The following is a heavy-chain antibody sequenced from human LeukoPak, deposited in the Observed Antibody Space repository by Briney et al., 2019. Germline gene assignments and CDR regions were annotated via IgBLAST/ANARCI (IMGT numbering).Heavy chain of an antibody. J-gene: IGHJ2*01. Sequence: PSETQSLFCAVSGGSFSGHYRIWIRQPPGRGLEWIGDINDSGSTNYNPSLKSRVTISVDTSKNQFSLKLSSVTAEDTAVYYCARNFAPWGRGTLVTVSS. V-gene: IGHV4-34*01. CDR3: ARNFAP. CDR1: GGSFSGHY. CDR2: INDSGST.